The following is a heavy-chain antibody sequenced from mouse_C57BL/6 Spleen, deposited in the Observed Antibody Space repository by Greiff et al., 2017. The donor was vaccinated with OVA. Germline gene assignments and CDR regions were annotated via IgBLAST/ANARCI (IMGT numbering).Heavy chain of an antibody. Sequence: EVQLQQSGAELVRPGASVKLSCTASGFNIKDYYMHWVKQRPEQGLEWIGRIDPEDGDTEYAPKFQGKATMTADTSSNTAYLQLSSLTSEDTAVYYCATHGNPSYFEVWGTGTTLTASS. CDR2: IDPEDGDT. D-gene: IGHD2-1*01. V-gene: IGHV14-1*01. CDR1: GFNIKDYY. CDR3: ATHGNPSYFEV. J-gene: IGHJ1*03.